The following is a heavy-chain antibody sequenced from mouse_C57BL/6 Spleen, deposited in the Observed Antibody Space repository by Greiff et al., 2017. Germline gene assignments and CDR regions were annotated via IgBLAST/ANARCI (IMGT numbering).Heavy chain of an antibody. Sequence: VKVEESGGGLVQPGGSLKLSCAASGFPFSDYYMYWVRQTPEKRLEWVAYISNGGGSTYYPDTVKGRFTISRDTAKNTLSLQMSRLKSEDTAMYYCARQGYDGKRYEAMDYWGQGTSVTVSS. D-gene: IGHD2-3*01. CDR3: ARQGYDGKRYEAMDY. CDR2: ISNGGGST. V-gene: IGHV5-12*01. J-gene: IGHJ4*01. CDR1: GFPFSDYY.